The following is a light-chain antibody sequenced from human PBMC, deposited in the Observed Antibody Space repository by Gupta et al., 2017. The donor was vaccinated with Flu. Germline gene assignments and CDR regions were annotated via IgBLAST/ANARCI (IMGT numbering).Light chain of an antibody. CDR1: QDIRNY. CDR2: DAS. V-gene: IGKV1-33*01. CDR3: QQDDSLHT. J-gene: IGKJ1*01. Sequence: SPSSLSASVGDRVTITCQASQDIRNYLNWYQQKPGKAPDLLIYDASKGEKGVPYRFSGSGYGTEFTFTSKGRQAEDVATYYWQQDDSLHTFGQGTTVEIK.